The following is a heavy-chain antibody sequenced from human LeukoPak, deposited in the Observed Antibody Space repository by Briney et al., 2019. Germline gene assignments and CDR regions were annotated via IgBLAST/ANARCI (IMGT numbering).Heavy chain of an antibody. Sequence: SETLSLTCAVSGYSISSGYYWGWIWQPPGKGLEWIGSIYHSGSTYYNPSLKSRVTISVDTSKNQFSLKLSSVTAADTAVYYCARVKITMVRGVQYPDYWGQGTLVTVSS. CDR3: ARVKITMVRGVQYPDY. CDR2: IYHSGST. J-gene: IGHJ4*02. D-gene: IGHD3-10*01. V-gene: IGHV4-38-2*01. CDR1: GYSISSGYY.